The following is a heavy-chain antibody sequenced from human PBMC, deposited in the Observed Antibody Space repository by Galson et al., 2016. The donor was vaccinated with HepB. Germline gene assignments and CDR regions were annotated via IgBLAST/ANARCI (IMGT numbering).Heavy chain of an antibody. CDR3: ARSYYHDSSGYFDN. D-gene: IGHD3-22*01. CDR2: ISYDGSNK. J-gene: IGHJ4*02. V-gene: IGHV3-30-3*01. CDR1: GFSLSYYA. Sequence: SLRLSCAASGFSLSYYAIHWVRQAPGKGLEWVAAISYDGSNKYYADSVKGRFTISRDNSKNTLYLQMNSLIAEDTAVYYCARSYYHDSSGYFDNWGQGTLVIVSS.